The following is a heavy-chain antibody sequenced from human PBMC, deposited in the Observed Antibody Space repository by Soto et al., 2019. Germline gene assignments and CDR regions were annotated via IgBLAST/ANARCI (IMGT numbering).Heavy chain of an antibody. CDR2: ISYDGSNK. CDR1: GFTFSSYA. J-gene: IGHJ4*02. Sequence: GGSLRLSCAASGFTFSSYAMHWVRQAPGKGLEWVAVISYDGSNKYYADSVKGRFTVSRDSSKNTLYLQMNSLRAEDTAVYYCSNHAGGAPNWGQGTQVTVSS. CDR3: SNHAGGAPN. D-gene: IGHD1-26*01. V-gene: IGHV3-30-3*01.